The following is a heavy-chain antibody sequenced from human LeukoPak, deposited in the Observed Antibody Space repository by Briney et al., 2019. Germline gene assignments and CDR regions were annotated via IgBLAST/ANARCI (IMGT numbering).Heavy chain of an antibody. CDR1: GFTFSSYD. D-gene: IGHD2-2*02. CDR3: AKDTGYCSSTSCYILDY. Sequence: PGGSLRLSCAASGFTFSSYDMHWVRQAPGKGLEWVAVISYDGSNKYYADSVKGRFTISRDNSKNTLYLQMNSLRAEDTAVYYCAKDTGYCSSTSCYILDYWGQGTLVTVSS. CDR2: ISYDGSNK. J-gene: IGHJ4*02. V-gene: IGHV3-30*18.